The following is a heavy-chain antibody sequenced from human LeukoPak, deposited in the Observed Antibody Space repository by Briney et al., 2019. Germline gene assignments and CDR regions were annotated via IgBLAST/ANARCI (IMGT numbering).Heavy chain of an antibody. Sequence: PGGSLRLSCAASGFTFDSYGMHWVRQAPGKGLEWVAFIQYDGSNKYYADSVKGRFTISRDNSKNTLFLQMNSLRAEDTAVYYCAKEFPGFTMVRGVTFDYWGQGTLVTVSS. J-gene: IGHJ4*02. CDR1: GFTFDSYG. CDR2: IQYDGSNK. D-gene: IGHD3-10*01. CDR3: AKEFPGFTMVRGVTFDY. V-gene: IGHV3-30*02.